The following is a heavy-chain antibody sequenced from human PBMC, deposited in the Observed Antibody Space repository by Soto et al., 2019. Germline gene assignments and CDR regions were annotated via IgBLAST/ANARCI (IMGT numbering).Heavy chain of an antibody. D-gene: IGHD7-27*01. V-gene: IGHV4-61*01. J-gene: IGHJ2*01. CDR2: IYRGSP. CDR1: GGSVSSGTYY. Sequence: QVQLQESGPGQVKPSETLFLTCTVSGGSVSSGTYYWSWIRQPAGKGLEWMGYIYRGSPNYNPSLEGRATLSVDTSRTQFSLMLSSVTAADTAVYYWSRYQGLGAGYFALWGRGTLVTVSS. CDR3: SRYQGLGAGYFAL.